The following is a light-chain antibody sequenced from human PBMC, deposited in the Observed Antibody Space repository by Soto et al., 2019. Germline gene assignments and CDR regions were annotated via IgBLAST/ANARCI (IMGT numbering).Light chain of an antibody. CDR3: QQADTFPLT. CDR1: QDISNW. CDR2: AAS. V-gene: IGKV1-12*01. Sequence: DIQMTQSPSFVSASVGDTVTITCRASQDISNWLAWYQQKPGKAPTFLIFAASNLHSGVPSRFSGSGSGTDFTLTISRLQPEDFATYYCQQADTFPLTFGGGTKVEIK. J-gene: IGKJ4*01.